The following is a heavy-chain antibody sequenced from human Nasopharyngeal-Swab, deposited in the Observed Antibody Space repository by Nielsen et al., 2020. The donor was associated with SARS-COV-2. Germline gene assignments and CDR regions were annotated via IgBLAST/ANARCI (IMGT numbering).Heavy chain of an antibody. CDR1: GGTFSSYA. D-gene: IGHD2-2*01. Sequence: SVKVSCKASGGTFSSYAISWVRQAPGQGLEWMGGIIPIFGTANYAQKFQGRVTITADESTSTAYMELSSLRSEDTAVYYCARVVPAALGGMDVWGQGNPGHRLL. CDR2: IIPIFGTA. V-gene: IGHV1-69*13. CDR3: ARVVPAALGGMDV. J-gene: IGHJ6*02.